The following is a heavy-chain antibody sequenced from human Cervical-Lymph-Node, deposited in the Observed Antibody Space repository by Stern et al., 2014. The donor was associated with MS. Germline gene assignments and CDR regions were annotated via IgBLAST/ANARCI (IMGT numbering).Heavy chain of an antibody. V-gene: IGHV4-31*03. J-gene: IGHJ4*02. CDR1: GGSISSGGYY. CDR2: IYYSGST. D-gene: IGHD6-13*01. CDR3: ARVDSSSWDFDY. Sequence: QVQLQESGPGLVTPSQTLSLTCTVSGGSISSGGYYWSWIRQHPGKGLEWIGYIYYSGSTYYNPSLKSRVTISVDTSKNKFSLKLSSVTAADTAVYYCARVDSSSWDFDYWGQGTLVTVSS.